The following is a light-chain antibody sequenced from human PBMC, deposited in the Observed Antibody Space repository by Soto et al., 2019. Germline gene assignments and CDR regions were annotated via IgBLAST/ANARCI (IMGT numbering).Light chain of an antibody. CDR3: QQYDNSPMT. V-gene: IGKV3-20*01. CDR2: GVS. CDR1: QSVSRGY. Sequence: EIVLTPSPRTLSSSPGERPSLSCRDSQSVSRGYLAWYQQKPGQAPRLLIYGVSRRATGTPDRFSGSCCGTDFTLTISGLDPEDFAVYYCQQYDNSPMTFGQGTRLEIK. J-gene: IGKJ5*01.